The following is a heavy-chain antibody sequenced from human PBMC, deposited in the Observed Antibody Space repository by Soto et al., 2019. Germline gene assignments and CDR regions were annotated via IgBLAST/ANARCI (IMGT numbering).Heavy chain of an antibody. CDR3: ARVTGRYYYGMDV. CDR1: GDSISSYY. V-gene: IGHV4-34*01. Sequence: SETLSLTCTVSGDSISSYYWSWIRQLPGKGQEWIGEINHSGSTNYNPSLKSRVTISVDTSKNQFSLKLSSVTAADTAVYYCARVTGRYYYGMDVWGQGTTVTVSS. J-gene: IGHJ6*02. CDR2: INHSGST.